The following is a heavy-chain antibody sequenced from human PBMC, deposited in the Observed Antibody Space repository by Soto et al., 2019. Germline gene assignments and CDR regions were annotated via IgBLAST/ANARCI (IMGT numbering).Heavy chain of an antibody. J-gene: IGHJ4*02. V-gene: IGHV4-30-2*01. Sequence: SVTLSLTCAVSGGSISSGGYSWSWIRQPPGKGLEWIGYIYHSGSTYYNPSLKSRVTISVDRSKNQFSLKLSSVTAADTAVYYCARESNVLPGVYFDYWGQGTLVTVS. CDR3: ARESNVLPGVYFDY. CDR1: GGSISSGGYS. D-gene: IGHD3-10*01. CDR2: IYHSGST.